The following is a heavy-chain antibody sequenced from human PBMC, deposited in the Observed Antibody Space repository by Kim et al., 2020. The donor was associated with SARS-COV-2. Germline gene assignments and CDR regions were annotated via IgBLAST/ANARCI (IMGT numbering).Heavy chain of an antibody. J-gene: IGHJ6*02. CDR2: IYTSGST. D-gene: IGHD4-4*01. CDR3: ASSSVTGPIYYYYGMDV. Sequence: SETLSLTCTVSAGSISSYYWSWIRQPAGKGLEWIGRIYTSGSTNYNPSLKSRVTMSVDTSKNQFSLKLSSVTAADTAVYYCASSSVTGPIYYYYGMDVWGQGTTVTVSS. V-gene: IGHV4-4*07. CDR1: AGSISSYY.